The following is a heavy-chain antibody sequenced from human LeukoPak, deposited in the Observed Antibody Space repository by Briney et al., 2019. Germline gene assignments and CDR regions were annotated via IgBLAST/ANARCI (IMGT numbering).Heavy chain of an antibody. V-gene: IGHV3-33*01. CDR3: ARDGYSGYENSLDY. CDR2: IWYDGSNK. Sequence: GGSLRLSCAASGFTFSSYGMHWVRQAPGKGLEWVAVIWYDGSNKYYADSVKGRFTISRDNSKNTLYLQMNSLRAEDTAVYYCARDGYSGYENSLDYWGQGTLATVSS. J-gene: IGHJ4*02. CDR1: GFTFSSYG. D-gene: IGHD5-12*01.